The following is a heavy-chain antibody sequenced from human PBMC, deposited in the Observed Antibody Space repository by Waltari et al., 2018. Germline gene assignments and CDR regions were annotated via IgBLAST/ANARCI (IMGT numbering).Heavy chain of an antibody. D-gene: IGHD3-3*01. Sequence: QVQLQESGPGLVKPSETLSLTCTVSGGSISSYYWSWIRQPPGKGLEGIGYIYYSGSTNYNPSLKSRVTISVDTSKNQFSLKLSSVTAADTAVYYCARGLHYDFWSGYYSRKTPLFDYWGQGTLVTVSS. CDR3: ARGLHYDFWSGYYSRKTPLFDY. J-gene: IGHJ4*02. CDR2: IYYSGST. CDR1: GGSISSYY. V-gene: IGHV4-59*01.